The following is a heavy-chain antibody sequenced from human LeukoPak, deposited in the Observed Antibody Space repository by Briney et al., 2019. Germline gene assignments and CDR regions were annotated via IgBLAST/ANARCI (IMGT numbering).Heavy chain of an antibody. D-gene: IGHD2-21*02. Sequence: ASVKVSCKASGYTFTAYYIHWVRQGPGQGLEWMGWINPNSGDTNYAQKFQGRVTMTRDTSINTAYMELSSLRFDDTAVYYCAREGSCGGDCYNPTLWGQGTLVTVSS. CDR3: AREGSCGGDCYNPTL. J-gene: IGHJ4*02. CDR1: GYTFTAYY. CDR2: INPNSGDT. V-gene: IGHV1-2*02.